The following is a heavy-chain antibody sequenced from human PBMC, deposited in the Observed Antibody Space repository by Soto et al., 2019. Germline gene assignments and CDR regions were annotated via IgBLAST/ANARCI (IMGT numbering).Heavy chain of an antibody. CDR3: ASTRSSSRAGDACES. CDR2: ISWAGGST. J-gene: IGHJ3*02. Sequence: EVQLVESGGVVVQPGGSLRLSCAASGFTFDDYTMHWVRQAPGKGLEWVSLISWAGGSTYYADSVKGRFTISRDNSKNALYLQMNSLRTEDTALYYCASTRSSSRAGDACESWGQGTMVTVSS. V-gene: IGHV3-43*01. CDR1: GFTFDDYT. D-gene: IGHD6-13*01.